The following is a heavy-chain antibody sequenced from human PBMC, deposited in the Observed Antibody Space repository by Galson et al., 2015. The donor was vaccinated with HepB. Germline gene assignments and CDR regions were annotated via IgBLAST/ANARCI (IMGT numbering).Heavy chain of an antibody. CDR3: AKDRLYSYGTVTTSLDY. J-gene: IGHJ4*02. V-gene: IGHV3-23*01. CDR1: GFTFSSYA. D-gene: IGHD4-17*01. Sequence: SLRLSCAASGFTFSSYAMSWVRQAPGKGLEWVSAISGSGGSTYYEDSVKGRFTISRDNSKNTLYLQMNSLRAEDKAVYYCAKDRLYSYGTVTTSLDYWGQGTLVTVSS. CDR2: ISGSGGST.